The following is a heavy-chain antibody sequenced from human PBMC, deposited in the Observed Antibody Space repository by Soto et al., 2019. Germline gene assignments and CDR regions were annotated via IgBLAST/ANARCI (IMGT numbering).Heavy chain of an antibody. CDR2: ISGSGGST. D-gene: IGHD6-19*01. J-gene: IGHJ1*01. CDR1: GFTFGSEA. CDR3: AKASSVSGWYPAGNFQH. Sequence: PGGSLRLSCAASGFTFGSEAMSWVRQAPGKGLEWVSAISGSGGSTYYADSVKGRFTISRDNSKNTLYLQMNSLRAEDTAVYYWAKASSVSGWYPAGNFQHWGQGTLVTVSS. V-gene: IGHV3-23*01.